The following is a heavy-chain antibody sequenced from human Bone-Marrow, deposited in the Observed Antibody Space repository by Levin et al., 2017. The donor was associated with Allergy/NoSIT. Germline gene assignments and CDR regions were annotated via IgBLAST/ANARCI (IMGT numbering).Heavy chain of an antibody. Sequence: HAGGSLRLSCVASGFSLSSYGMHWVRQAPGKGLEWVATISFDGANKHYADSVKGRFTISRETSRNILYLQMNSLRAEDTAVYYCARDLSMGYAESLGYWGQGTLVTVSS. CDR3: ARDLSMGYAESLGY. D-gene: IGHD2-2*01. CDR1: GFSLSSYG. V-gene: IGHV3-33*01. CDR2: ISFDGANK. J-gene: IGHJ4*02.